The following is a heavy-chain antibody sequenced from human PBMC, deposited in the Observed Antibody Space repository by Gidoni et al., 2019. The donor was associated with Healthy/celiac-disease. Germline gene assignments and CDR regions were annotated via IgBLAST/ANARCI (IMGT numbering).Heavy chain of an antibody. CDR2: IYWDDDK. Sequence: QLTLKEPGPTLVKPTQTLTLTCTFSGFSLSTSGVGVGWIRQPPGKALEWLALIYWDDDKRYSPSLKSRLTITKDTSKNQVVLTMTNMDPVDTATYYGAHRRGPHNWNYPYDYWGQGTLVTVSS. J-gene: IGHJ4*02. V-gene: IGHV2-5*02. D-gene: IGHD1-7*01. CDR3: AHRRGPHNWNYPYDY. CDR1: GFSLSTSGVG.